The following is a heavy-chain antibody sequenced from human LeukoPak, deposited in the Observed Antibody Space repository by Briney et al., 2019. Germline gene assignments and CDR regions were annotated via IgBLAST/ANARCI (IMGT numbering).Heavy chain of an antibody. CDR3: ARKGYIGYDNF. CDR2: IYDSGST. V-gene: IGHV4-30-4*01. J-gene: IGHJ4*02. Sequence: SQTLSLTCTVSGGSISSGDYYWSWIRQPPGKGLEWIGYIYDSGSTYYNPSLKSRLTISVDTSKNQFSLELSSVTAADTAVYYCARKGYIGYDNFWGQGTLVTVSS. D-gene: IGHD5-12*01. CDR1: GGSISSGDYY.